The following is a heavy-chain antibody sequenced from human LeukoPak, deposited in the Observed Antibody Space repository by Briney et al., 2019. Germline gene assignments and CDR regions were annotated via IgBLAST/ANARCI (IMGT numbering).Heavy chain of an antibody. CDR3: ASRREWELPEPAFDY. CDR2: IKQDGSEK. V-gene: IGHV3-7*01. J-gene: IGHJ4*02. Sequence: GGSLRLSCAASGFTFSSYWMSWVRQAPGKGLEWVANIKQDGSEKYYVDSVKGRFTISRDNAKNSLYLQMNSLRAEDTAVYYCASRREWELPEPAFDYWGQGTLVTVSS. CDR1: GFTFSSYW. D-gene: IGHD1-26*01.